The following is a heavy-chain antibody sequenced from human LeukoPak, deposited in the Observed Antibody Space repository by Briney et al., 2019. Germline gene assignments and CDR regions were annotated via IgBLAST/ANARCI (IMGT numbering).Heavy chain of an antibody. Sequence: GGSLGLSCVASGFTFSIFSMHWARQAPGKGLEYISAISSEGGTTYYVDSVKGRFTISRDNSKNTLNLQMGSLRVEDMAVYYCARGRAYSRDWFDFWGQGTLVTVSS. CDR3: ARGRAYSRDWFDF. V-gene: IGHV3-64*02. D-gene: IGHD5-18*01. CDR1: GFTFSIFS. CDR2: ISSEGGTT. J-gene: IGHJ5*01.